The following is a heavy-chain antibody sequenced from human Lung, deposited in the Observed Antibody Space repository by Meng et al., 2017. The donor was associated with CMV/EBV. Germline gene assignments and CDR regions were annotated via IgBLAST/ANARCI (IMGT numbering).Heavy chain of an antibody. CDR2: IYDGGST. D-gene: IGHD2-2*01. Sequence: GSLRLSCRVSGHSISSDYFWGWVRQPPGKGLEWIGIYDGGSTYYNPSLKSRIVISVDTSGTQFSLTLSSVTAADTAVYYCVRHIIVVPARGYGLDVWGQGTTVTVSS. J-gene: IGHJ6*02. V-gene: IGHV4-38-2*01. CDR1: GHSISSDYF. CDR3: VRHIIVVPARGYGLDV.